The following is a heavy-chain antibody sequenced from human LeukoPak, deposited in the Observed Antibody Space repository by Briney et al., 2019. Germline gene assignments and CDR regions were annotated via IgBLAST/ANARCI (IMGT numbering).Heavy chain of an antibody. J-gene: IGHJ6*03. CDR1: GYTFTSYY. Sequence: ASVKVSCKASGYTFTSYYMHWVRQAPGQGLEWMGWISAYNGNTNYAQKLQGRVTMTTDTSTSTAYMELRSLRSDDTAVYYCARDGWEPRPRRDGYNPYYYYYYMDVWGKGTTVTISS. D-gene: IGHD5-24*01. CDR2: ISAYNGNT. CDR3: ARDGWEPRPRRDGYNPYYYYYYMDV. V-gene: IGHV1-18*04.